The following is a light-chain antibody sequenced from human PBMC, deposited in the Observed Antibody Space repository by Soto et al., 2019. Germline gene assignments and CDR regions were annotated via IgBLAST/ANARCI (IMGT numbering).Light chain of an antibody. Sequence: DIQMTQSPSSLSGAVGERVSITCRASQVMSSWLAWYQQKPGKAPKLLIFAASTLQSGVPSRFSGSGSGTDFTLTISSLQPEDFATYYCQQSYYTPLTFGGGTKVDIK. CDR1: QVMSSW. CDR2: AAS. CDR3: QQSYYTPLT. J-gene: IGKJ4*01. V-gene: IGKV1-12*01.